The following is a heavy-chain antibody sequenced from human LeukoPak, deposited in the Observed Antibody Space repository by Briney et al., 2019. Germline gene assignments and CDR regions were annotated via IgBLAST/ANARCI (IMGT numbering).Heavy chain of an antibody. CDR1: GFTFSTHA. J-gene: IGHJ4*02. D-gene: IGHD5-12*01. Sequence: GGSLRLSCAASGFTFSTHAMSWVRQAPGKGLELVSAIGDSGGTTYYADSVKGRFTISRDNSKNTLYLQMNSLRVEDTAVYYCARIARGYSGYDPPFDYWGQGTLVTVSS. V-gene: IGHV3-23*01. CDR2: IGDSGGTT. CDR3: ARIARGYSGYDPPFDY.